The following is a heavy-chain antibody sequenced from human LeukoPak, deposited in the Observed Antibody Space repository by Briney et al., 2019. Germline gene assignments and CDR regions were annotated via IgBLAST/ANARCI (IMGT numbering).Heavy chain of an antibody. CDR2: IYYSGST. V-gene: IGHV4-59*08. J-gene: IGHJ3*02. CDR3: ARDYGDYHDAFDI. Sequence: SETLSLTCTVSGGSISSYYWSWIRQPPGKGLEWIGYIYYSGSTYYNPSLKSRVTISVDTSKNQFSLKLSSVTAADTAVYYCARDYGDYHDAFDIWGQGTMVTVSS. CDR1: GGSISSYY. D-gene: IGHD4-17*01.